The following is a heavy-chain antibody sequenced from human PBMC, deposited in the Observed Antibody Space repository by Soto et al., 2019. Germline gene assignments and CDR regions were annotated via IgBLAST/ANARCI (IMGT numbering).Heavy chain of an antibody. CDR1: GFTFSSYA. CDR3: ARPGTLGYCSSTSCHSLDY. D-gene: IGHD2-2*02. Sequence: GGSLRLSCAASGFTFSSYAMQWVRQAPGKGLEWVAVISYDGSNKYYADSVKGRFTISRDNSKNTLYLQMNSLRAEDTAVYYCARPGTLGYCSSTSCHSLDYWGQGTLVTVSS. CDR2: ISYDGSNK. J-gene: IGHJ4*02. V-gene: IGHV3-30-3*01.